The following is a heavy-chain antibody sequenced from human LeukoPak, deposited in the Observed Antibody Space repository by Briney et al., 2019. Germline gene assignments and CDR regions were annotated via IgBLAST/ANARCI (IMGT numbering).Heavy chain of an antibody. J-gene: IGHJ6*03. CDR2: IRNKANNYAT. CDR3: TIWIVPAANYDYMDA. CDR1: GFTFSGSA. D-gene: IGHD2-2*01. V-gene: IGHV3-73*01. Sequence: GGSLRLSCAASGFTFSGSAVHWVRQTSGKGLEWVGRIRNKANNYATAYAASVKGRFTIFRDDSKNTAYLQMNRLKTEDTAVYHCTIWIVPAANYDYMDAWGKGTTVAVSS.